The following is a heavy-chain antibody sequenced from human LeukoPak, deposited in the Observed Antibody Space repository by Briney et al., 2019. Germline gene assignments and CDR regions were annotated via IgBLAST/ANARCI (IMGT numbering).Heavy chain of an antibody. Sequence: GSLRLSCAVSGFTLSNFWMGWVRQAPGRGLGWVANIHPEGNEKYHVESVKGRFTISRDNTKNLLFLQMNGLRVEDTAVYYCARGDDFSGDHWGQGTLVTVSS. CDR2: IHPEGNEK. V-gene: IGHV3-7*04. J-gene: IGHJ4*02. CDR3: ARGDDFSGDH. CDR1: GFTLSNFW. D-gene: IGHD1-1*01.